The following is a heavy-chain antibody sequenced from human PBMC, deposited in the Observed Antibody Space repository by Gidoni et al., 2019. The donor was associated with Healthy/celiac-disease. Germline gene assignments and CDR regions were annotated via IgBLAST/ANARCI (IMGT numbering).Heavy chain of an antibody. D-gene: IGHD5-18*01. V-gene: IGHV3-11*06. CDR3: ARERLGYGRALDY. J-gene: IGHJ4*02. Sequence: LTISRDNAKNSLYLQMNSLRAEDTAVYYCARERLGYGRALDYWGQGTLVTVSS.